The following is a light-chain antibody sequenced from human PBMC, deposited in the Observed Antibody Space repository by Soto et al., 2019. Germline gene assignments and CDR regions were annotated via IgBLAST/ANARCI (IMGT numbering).Light chain of an antibody. CDR1: QSISSW. Sequence: DIQMTQSPSTLSASVGDRVTITCRASQSISSWLAWYQQKPGKAPKLLIYKASSLESGVPSRFSGSGSGTEFTLTISSLQPDDFATYYCQQYNCYSCTFGQGTKVQIK. CDR2: KAS. V-gene: IGKV1-5*03. J-gene: IGKJ1*01. CDR3: QQYNCYSCT.